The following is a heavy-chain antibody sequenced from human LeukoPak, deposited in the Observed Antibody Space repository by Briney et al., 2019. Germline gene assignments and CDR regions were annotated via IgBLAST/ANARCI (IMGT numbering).Heavy chain of an antibody. CDR3: ARDQFALDAIFVDY. Sequence: ASVKVSCKASGGTFSSYAISWVRQAPGQGLEWMGWINTYNGNTNYAQKLQGRVTMTTETSTSTAYMELRSLRSDDTAIYYCARDQFALDAIFVDYWGQGTLVTVSS. J-gene: IGHJ4*02. D-gene: IGHD3-9*01. V-gene: IGHV1-18*01. CDR1: GGTFSSYA. CDR2: INTYNGNT.